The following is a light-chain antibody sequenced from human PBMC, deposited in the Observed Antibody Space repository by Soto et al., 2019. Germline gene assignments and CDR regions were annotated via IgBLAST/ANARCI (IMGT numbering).Light chain of an antibody. J-gene: IGKJ4*01. CDR2: AAS. V-gene: IGKV1-9*01. CDR1: QGIRDF. CDR3: QQFNVYPLT. Sequence: DIQLTQSPSFLSASVGDRVTITCRASQGIRDFLAWYQQKPGQPPTLLIYAASTLQTGVPTRFSGIASGTEFTLIISNLQPADFATYYCQQFNVYPLTFGGGTKVEIK.